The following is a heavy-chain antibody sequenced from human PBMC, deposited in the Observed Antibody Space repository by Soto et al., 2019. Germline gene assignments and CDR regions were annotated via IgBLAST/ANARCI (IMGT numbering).Heavy chain of an antibody. D-gene: IGHD3-22*01. CDR2: IYYSGST. V-gene: IGHV4-39*01. CDR1: GGSISSSSYY. CDR3: ARAALPYYDSSGYYSY. J-gene: IGHJ4*02. Sequence: SETLSLTCTVSGGSISSSSYYWGWIRQPPGKGLEWIGSIYYSGSTYYNPSLKSRVTISVDTSKNQFSLKLSSVTAADTAVYYCARAALPYYDSSGYYSYWGQGTLVTVSS.